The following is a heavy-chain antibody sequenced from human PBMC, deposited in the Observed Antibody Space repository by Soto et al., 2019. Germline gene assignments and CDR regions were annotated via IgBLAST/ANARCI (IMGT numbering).Heavy chain of an antibody. V-gene: IGHV1-18*01. J-gene: IGHJ6*02. D-gene: IGHD3-16*01. Sequence: ASVKVSCKASGYTFTSYGISWVRQAPGQGLEWMGWISAYNGNTNYAQKLQGRVTMTTDTSTSTAYLQWSSLKASDTAMYYCASRGDPRYHGMDVWGQGTTVTVSS. CDR2: ISAYNGNT. CDR1: GYTFTSYG. CDR3: ASRGDPRYHGMDV.